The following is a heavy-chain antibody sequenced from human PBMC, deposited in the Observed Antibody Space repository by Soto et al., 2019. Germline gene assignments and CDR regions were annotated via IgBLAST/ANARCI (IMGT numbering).Heavy chain of an antibody. Sequence: ASVKVSCKASGYTFTGYYMHWVRQAPGQGLEWMGWINPNSGGTNYAQKFQGWVTMTRDTSISTAYMELSRLRSDDTAVYYCARGRSMRENYYYYGMDVCGQGTTVTVSS. CDR1: GYTFTGYY. CDR2: INPNSGGT. CDR3: ARGRSMRENYYYYGMDV. V-gene: IGHV1-2*04. J-gene: IGHJ6*02. D-gene: IGHD2-8*01.